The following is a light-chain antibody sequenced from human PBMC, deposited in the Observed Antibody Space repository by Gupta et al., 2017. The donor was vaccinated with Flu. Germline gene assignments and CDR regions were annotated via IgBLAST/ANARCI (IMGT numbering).Light chain of an antibody. CDR2: GKN. J-gene: IGLJ2*01. CDR3: NSRDSSGNHVV. CDR1: SLRSYY. V-gene: IGLV3-19*01. Sequence: GQTVRTTCHGDSLRSYYASWYQQKPGQAPVLVIYGKNNRPSGIPDRFSGSSSGNTASLTITGAQAEEEADYYCNSRDSSGNHVVFGGGTKLTVL.